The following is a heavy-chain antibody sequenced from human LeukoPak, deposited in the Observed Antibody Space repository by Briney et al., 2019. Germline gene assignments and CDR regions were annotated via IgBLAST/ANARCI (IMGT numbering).Heavy chain of an antibody. CDR3: ARVGRSYSSGWYDY. CDR1: SGSVSSNSYY. D-gene: IGHD6-19*01. CDR2: IYYSGNT. J-gene: IGHJ4*02. V-gene: IGHV4-39*07. Sequence: SETLSLTWTVSSGSVSSNSYYWGWIRQPPGKGLEWIGSIYYSGNTYYNPSLKSRVTISVDTSKNQFSLRLTSVTAADTAVYYCARVGRSYSSGWYDYWGQGTLVTVSS.